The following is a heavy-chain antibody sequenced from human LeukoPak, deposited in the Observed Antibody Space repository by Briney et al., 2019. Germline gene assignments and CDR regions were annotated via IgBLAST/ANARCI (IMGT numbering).Heavy chain of an antibody. V-gene: IGHV3-15*01. CDR2: IKSKTHGVTT. D-gene: IGHD4-17*01. CDR3: SHDYGGYGGYDY. CDR1: GFTFNNAW. J-gene: IGHJ4*02. Sequence: GGSLRRSCAASGFTFNNAWMSWVRQAPGKGLEWVGRIKSKTHGVTTDYAAPVKGRFTISRDDSKNTLYLQMNSLKTEDTAVYYCSHDYGGYGGYDYWGQGTLVTVSS.